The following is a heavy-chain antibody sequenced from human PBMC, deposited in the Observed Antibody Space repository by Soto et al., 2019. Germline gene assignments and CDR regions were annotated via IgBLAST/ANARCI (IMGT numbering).Heavy chain of an antibody. D-gene: IGHD2-8*01. J-gene: IGHJ6*02. CDR3: ARRTWGMDV. Sequence: VQLQESGPGLVKPSGTLSLTCAVSSGSIGTTNWWSWVRQTPGKGLEWIGEIFHSGNTYYNPSLASRVTISVDTSKNQFSLNLRSVTAADTAVYYCARRTWGMDVWGQGTTVTVSS. V-gene: IGHV4-4*02. CDR1: SGSIGTTNW. CDR2: IFHSGNT.